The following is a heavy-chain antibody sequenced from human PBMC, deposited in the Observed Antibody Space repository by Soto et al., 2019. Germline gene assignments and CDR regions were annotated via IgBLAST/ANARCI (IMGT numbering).Heavy chain of an antibody. D-gene: IGHD6-6*01. V-gene: IGHV3-30-3*01. Sequence: QVQLVESGGGVVQPGRSLRLSCAASGFTFSSYAMHWVRQAPGKGLEWVAVISYDGSNKYYADSVKGRFTISSDNSKNTLDLHMNSLRAEDTAVYYCARDPSMSSSSLDYWGQGTLVTVSS. J-gene: IGHJ4*02. CDR1: GFTFSSYA. CDR2: ISYDGSNK. CDR3: ARDPSMSSSSLDY.